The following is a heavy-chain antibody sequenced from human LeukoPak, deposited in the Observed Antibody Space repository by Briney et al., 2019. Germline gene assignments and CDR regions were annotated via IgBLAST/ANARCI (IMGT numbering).Heavy chain of an antibody. Sequence: ASVKVSCKASGYTFTSYYMHWVRQATGQGLEWMGWMNPNSGNTGYAQKFQGRVTMTRNTSISTAYMELSSPRSEDTAVYYCARDRVDTAMVPFDYWGQGTPVTVSS. V-gene: IGHV1-8*02. D-gene: IGHD5-18*01. CDR1: GYTFTSYY. J-gene: IGHJ4*02. CDR2: MNPNSGNT. CDR3: ARDRVDTAMVPFDY.